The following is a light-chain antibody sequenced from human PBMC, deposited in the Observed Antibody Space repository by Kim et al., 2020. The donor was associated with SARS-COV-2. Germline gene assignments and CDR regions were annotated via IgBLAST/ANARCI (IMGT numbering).Light chain of an antibody. V-gene: IGLV2-14*03. CDR1: SSDVGGYND. CDR2: DVT. Sequence: QSITISCTGTSSDVGGYNDVSWYQQHPGKAPKLMIYDVTNRPSGVSNRFSASKSGNTASLTISGLQAEDEADYYCSSYTSSSTLYVFGTGTKVTVL. J-gene: IGLJ1*01. CDR3: SSYTSSSTLYV.